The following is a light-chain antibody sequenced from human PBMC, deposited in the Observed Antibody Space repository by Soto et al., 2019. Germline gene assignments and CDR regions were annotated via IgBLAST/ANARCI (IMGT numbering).Light chain of an antibody. CDR1: QYINTR. J-gene: IGKJ1*01. Sequence: EIVLTQSPATLSSFPGDRVTLSCRASQYINTRLAWYQHRPGQAPRLLIYQTSIRAAGIPARFSDSGSGTDFTLTISDVQPEDFALYYCHQRQSCPRTFGQGTKVDI. CDR2: QTS. V-gene: IGKV3-11*01. CDR3: HQRQSCPRT.